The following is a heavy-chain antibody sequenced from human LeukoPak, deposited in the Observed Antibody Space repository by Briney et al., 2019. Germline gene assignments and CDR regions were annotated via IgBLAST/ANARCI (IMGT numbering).Heavy chain of an antibody. CDR1: GGTFSSYA. CDR3: ARGRMAEVTYYYYYMDV. D-gene: IGHD5-18*01. Sequence: SVKVSCKASGGTFSSYAISWVRQAPGQGLEWMGGIIPIFGTANYAQKFQGRVTITTDESTSTAYMELSSLRSEDTAVYYCARGRMAEVTYYYYYMDVWGKGTTVTVSS. J-gene: IGHJ6*03. V-gene: IGHV1-69*05. CDR2: IIPIFGTA.